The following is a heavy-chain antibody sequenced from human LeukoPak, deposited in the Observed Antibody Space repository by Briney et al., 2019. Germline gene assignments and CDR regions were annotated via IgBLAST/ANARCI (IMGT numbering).Heavy chain of an antibody. D-gene: IGHD6-19*01. V-gene: IGHV1-2*02. Sequence: ASVKVSCKASGGTFSSYAISWVRQAPGQGLEWMGWINPNSGGTNYAQKFQGRVTMTRDTSISTAYMELSRLRSDDTAVYYCARGRRYSSAQGDYWGQGTLVTVSS. J-gene: IGHJ4*02. CDR2: INPNSGGT. CDR1: GGTFSSYA. CDR3: ARGRRYSSAQGDY.